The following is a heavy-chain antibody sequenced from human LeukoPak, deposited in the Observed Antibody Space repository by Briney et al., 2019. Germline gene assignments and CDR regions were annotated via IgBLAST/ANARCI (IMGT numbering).Heavy chain of an antibody. CDR3: ARRSTLENFLDS. CDR1: GGSFSGYY. Sequence: SETLSLTCAVYGGSFSGYYWSWIRQPPGKGLEWIGEINHSGSTNYNPSLKSRVTMSVDTSKNQLSLKLSSLTAADSAVYYCARRSTLENFLDSWGQGTPVTVSS. V-gene: IGHV4-34*01. J-gene: IGHJ4*02. CDR2: INHSGST. D-gene: IGHD1-7*01.